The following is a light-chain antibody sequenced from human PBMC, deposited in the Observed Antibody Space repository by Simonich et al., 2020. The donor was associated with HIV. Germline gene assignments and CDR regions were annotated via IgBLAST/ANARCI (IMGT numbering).Light chain of an antibody. V-gene: IGKV4-1*01. CDR3: QQYYDTPYS. CDR2: WAS. Sequence: DIVMTQSPDSLAVSLGERATINCKSSQTFLYSSNNKNYLAWYQQKPGQPPKLLIYWASTRQSGVPDRFSGSGSGTDFTLTISSLQAEDVAVYYCQQYYDTPYSFGQGTKVEIK. CDR1: QTFLYSSNNKNY. J-gene: IGKJ2*01.